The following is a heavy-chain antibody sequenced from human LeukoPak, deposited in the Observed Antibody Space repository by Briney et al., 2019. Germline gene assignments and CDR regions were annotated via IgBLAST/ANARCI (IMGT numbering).Heavy chain of an antibody. V-gene: IGHV3-30*18. CDR3: AKDQGVGANYFDY. CDR2: ISYDGSNK. J-gene: IGHJ4*02. D-gene: IGHD1-26*01. Sequence: GGSLRLSCAASGFTFSSHGMHWVRQAPGKGLEWVAVISYDGSNKYYADSVKGRFTISRDNSKNTLYLQMNSLRAEDTAVYYCAKDQGVGANYFDYWGQGTLVTVSS. CDR1: GFTFSSHG.